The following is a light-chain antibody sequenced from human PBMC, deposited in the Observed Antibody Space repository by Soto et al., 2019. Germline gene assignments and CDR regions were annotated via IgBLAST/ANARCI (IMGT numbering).Light chain of an antibody. Sequence: QSVLTQPPSASETPGQRVTISCSGSSSNIVSNTVNWYQQLPGTAPKLLIYSNDQRPSGVADRFSGSKSGTSASLAISGLQSEDEADYYCAAWDDSLNGPNWVFGGGTKLTVL. CDR3: AAWDDSLNGPNWV. J-gene: IGLJ3*02. V-gene: IGLV1-44*01. CDR2: SND. CDR1: SSNIVSNT.